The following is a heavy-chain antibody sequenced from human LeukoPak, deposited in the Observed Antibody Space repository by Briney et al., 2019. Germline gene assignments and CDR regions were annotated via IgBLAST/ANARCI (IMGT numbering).Heavy chain of an antibody. D-gene: IGHD3-10*01. CDR2: ISYDGSNK. J-gene: IGHJ5*02. CDR3: AQGNYYGSGSNWFDP. V-gene: IGHV3-30*04. Sequence: GGSLRLSCAASGFTFSSYAMSWVRQAPGKGLEWVAVISYDGSNKYYADSVKGRFTISRDNSKNTLYLQMNSLRAEDTAVYYCAQGNYYGSGSNWFDPWGQGTLVTVSS. CDR1: GFTFSSYA.